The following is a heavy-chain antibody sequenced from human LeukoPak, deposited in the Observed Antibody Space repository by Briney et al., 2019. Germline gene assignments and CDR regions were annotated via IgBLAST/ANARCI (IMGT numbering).Heavy chain of an antibody. CDR1: GGSISSSSYY. CDR3: ARVGVAEAFDI. J-gene: IGHJ3*02. CDR2: IYYSGST. D-gene: IGHD3-3*01. V-gene: IGHV4-39*07. Sequence: PSETLSLTCTVSGGSISSSSYYWGWIRQPPGKGLEWIGSIYYSGSTYYNPSLKSRVTISVDTSKNQFSLKLSSVTAADTVVYYCARVGVAEAFDIWGQGTMVTVSS.